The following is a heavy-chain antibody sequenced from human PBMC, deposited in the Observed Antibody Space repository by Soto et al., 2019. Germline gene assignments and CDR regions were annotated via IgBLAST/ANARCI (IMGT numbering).Heavy chain of an antibody. Sequence: QVQLVESGGGVVQPGRSLRLSCAASGFTFSSYGTHWVRQAPGKGLEWVAVIWYDGNNKYYADSVKGRFTVSRDNSKNTVYLQMNSLRAEDTALYYCARDGSGSYINFYYYGMDVWGQGTTVTVSS. D-gene: IGHD3-10*01. V-gene: IGHV3-33*01. J-gene: IGHJ6*02. CDR2: IWYDGNNK. CDR1: GFTFSSYG. CDR3: ARDGSGSYINFYYYGMDV.